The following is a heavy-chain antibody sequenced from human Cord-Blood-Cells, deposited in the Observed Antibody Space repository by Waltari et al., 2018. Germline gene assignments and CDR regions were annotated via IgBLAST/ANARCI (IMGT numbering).Heavy chain of an antibody. CDR3: ARAGSPPRFLEWLLYRRGFDY. Sequence: QVQLQQWGAGLFKPSETLSLTCAVYGGPFRGYYWCWIRQPPGQRLEGIGDINHSGHTNYNPSLKSRVTISVDTSKNQFSLKLSSVTAAETAVYYCARAGSPPRFLEWLLYRRGFDYWGQGTLVTVSS. J-gene: IGHJ4*02. D-gene: IGHD3-3*01. CDR2: INHSGHT. CDR1: GGPFRGYY. V-gene: IGHV4-34*01.